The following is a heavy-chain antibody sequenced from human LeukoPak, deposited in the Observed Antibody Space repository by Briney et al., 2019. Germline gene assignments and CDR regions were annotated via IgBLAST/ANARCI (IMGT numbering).Heavy chain of an antibody. J-gene: IGHJ4*02. CDR1: GFTFNSYE. Sequence: PGGSLRLSCAASGFTFNSYEMNWVRQAPGKGLEWVSYINSGGSAIYYADSVKGRFTISRDNAKNSLYLQMNSLRAEDTAVYYCARERTTVDSNFDYWGQGTLVTVSS. D-gene: IGHD4-23*01. V-gene: IGHV3-48*03. CDR3: ARERTTVDSNFDY. CDR2: INSGGSAI.